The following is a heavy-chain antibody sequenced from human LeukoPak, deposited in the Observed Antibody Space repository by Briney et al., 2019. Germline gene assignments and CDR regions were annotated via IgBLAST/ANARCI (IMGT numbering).Heavy chain of an antibody. D-gene: IGHD2-21*01. CDR2: INTDGSST. CDR3: ARDSYSSTWAFDI. Sequence: HPGGSLRLSCAASGFTFSSYWMHWVRQAPGKGLVWVSRINTDGSSTSYADSVKGRFTISRDNSKNTLYLQMNSLTAEDTAVYYCARDSYSSTWAFDIWGQGTMVTVSS. J-gene: IGHJ3*02. V-gene: IGHV3-74*01. CDR1: GFTFSSYW.